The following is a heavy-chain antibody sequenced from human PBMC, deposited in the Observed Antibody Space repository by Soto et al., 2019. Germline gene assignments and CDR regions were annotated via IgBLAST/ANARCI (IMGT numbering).Heavy chain of an antibody. CDR3: ARDHIVVVPAAIFEHYYYGMDV. V-gene: IGHV4-31*03. CDR1: GGSISSGGYY. J-gene: IGHJ6*02. D-gene: IGHD2-2*02. Sequence: SETLSLTCTVSGGSISSGGYYWSWIRQHPGKGLEWIGYIYYSGSTYYNPSLKSRVTISVDTSKNQFSLKLSSVTAADTAVYYCARDHIVVVPAAIFEHYYYGMDVWGQGTTVTVSS. CDR2: IYYSGST.